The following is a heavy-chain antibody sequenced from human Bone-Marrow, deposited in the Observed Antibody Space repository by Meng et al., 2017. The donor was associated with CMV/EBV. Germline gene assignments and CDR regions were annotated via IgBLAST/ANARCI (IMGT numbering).Heavy chain of an antibody. Sequence: GSLRLSCAVYGGSFSGYYWSWIRQPPGKGLEWIGEINHSGSTNYNPSLKSRVTISVDTSKNQFSLKLSSVTAADTAVYYCARFSVGATPPHGDYRGQGTLVTVSS. CDR2: INHSGST. CDR3: ARFSVGATPPHGDY. D-gene: IGHD1-26*01. V-gene: IGHV4-34*01. J-gene: IGHJ4*02. CDR1: GGSFSGYY.